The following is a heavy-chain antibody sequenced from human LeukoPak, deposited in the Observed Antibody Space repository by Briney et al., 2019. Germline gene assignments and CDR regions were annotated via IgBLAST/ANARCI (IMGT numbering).Heavy chain of an antibody. CDR1: GDSISDYY. CDR2: IYYSGST. D-gene: IGHD6-19*01. Sequence: SETLSLTCTVSGDSISDYYWSWIRQPPGKGLEWIGYIYYSGSTNYNPSLKSRVIISADTSKNQFSLKLSSVTAADTAVYYCARGYSSGWSTYYFDYWGQGTLVTVSS. CDR3: ARGYSSGWSTYYFDY. V-gene: IGHV4-59*08. J-gene: IGHJ4*02.